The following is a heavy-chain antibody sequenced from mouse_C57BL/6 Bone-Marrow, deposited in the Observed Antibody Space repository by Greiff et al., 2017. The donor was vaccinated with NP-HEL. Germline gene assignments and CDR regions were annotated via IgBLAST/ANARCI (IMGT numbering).Heavy chain of an antibody. D-gene: IGHD1-1*01. CDR2: IDPSDSET. Sequence: VQLQQPGAELVRPGSSVKLSCKASGYTFTSYWMHWVKQRPIQGLEWIGNIDPSDSETHYNQKFKDKATLTVDKSSSTAHMQLNSLTSEDSAVYYCARSAYYGSSYEYFDVWGTGTTVTVSS. V-gene: IGHV1-52*01. J-gene: IGHJ1*03. CDR1: GYTFTSYW. CDR3: ARSAYYGSSYEYFDV.